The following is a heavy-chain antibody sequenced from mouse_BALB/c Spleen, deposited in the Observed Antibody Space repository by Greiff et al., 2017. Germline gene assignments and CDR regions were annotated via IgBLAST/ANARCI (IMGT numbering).Heavy chain of an antibody. V-gene: IGHV14-3*02. CDR3: ASGGRRFDY. Sequence: VHVKQSGAELVKPGASVKLSCTASGFNIKDTYMHWVKQRPEQGLEWIGRIDPANGNTKYDPKFQGKATITADTSSNTAYLQLSSLTSEDTAVYYCASGGRRFDYWGQGTTLTVSS. J-gene: IGHJ2*01. CDR2: IDPANGNT. CDR1: GFNIKDTY.